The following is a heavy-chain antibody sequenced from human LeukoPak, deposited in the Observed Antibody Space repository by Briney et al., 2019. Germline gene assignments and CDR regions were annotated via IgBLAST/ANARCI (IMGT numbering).Heavy chain of an antibody. V-gene: IGHV4-39*07. CDR2: IYYTGST. Sequence: PSETLSLTCTVSGGSISSSDYYWSWIRQPPGKGLEWLGNIYYTGSTSYNPSLKSRVTFSVDTFKNQFSLHVNSVTAADTAVYFCARENYCTNGVCWAFDPWGQGTLVTVSS. CDR1: GGSISSSDYY. D-gene: IGHD2-8*01. J-gene: IGHJ5*02. CDR3: ARENYCTNGVCWAFDP.